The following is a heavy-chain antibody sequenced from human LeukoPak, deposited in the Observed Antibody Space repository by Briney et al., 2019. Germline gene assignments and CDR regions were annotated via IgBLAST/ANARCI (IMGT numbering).Heavy chain of an antibody. Sequence: SVKVSCKASGGTFSSYTISWVRQAPGQGLEWMGRVIPILGIANYAQKFQGRVTITADKSTSTACMELSSLRSEDTAVYYCARHRRFPYYDFWSGPANDAFDIWGQGTMVTVSS. CDR2: VIPILGIA. D-gene: IGHD3-3*01. V-gene: IGHV1-69*02. CDR1: GGTFSSYT. J-gene: IGHJ3*02. CDR3: ARHRRFPYYDFWSGPANDAFDI.